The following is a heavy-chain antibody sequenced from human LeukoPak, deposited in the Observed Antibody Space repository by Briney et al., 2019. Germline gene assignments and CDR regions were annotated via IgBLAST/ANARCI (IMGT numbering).Heavy chain of an antibody. V-gene: IGHV4-59*01. CDR1: GGSISSYY. D-gene: IGHD3-10*01. CDR3: ARAGGSGNYYYWFDP. Sequence: SETLSLTCTVSGGSISSYYWSWIRQPPGKGLEWIGYIYYSGSTNYNPSLKSRVTISVDTSKNQFSLKLSSVTTADTAVYYCARAGGSGNYYYWFDPWGQGTLVTVSS. J-gene: IGHJ5*02. CDR2: IYYSGST.